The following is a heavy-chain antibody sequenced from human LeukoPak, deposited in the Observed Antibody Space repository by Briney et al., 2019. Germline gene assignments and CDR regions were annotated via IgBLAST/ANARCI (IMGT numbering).Heavy chain of an antibody. V-gene: IGHV3-23*01. CDR3: AKDGGLWVSAHWGDS. D-gene: IGHD7-27*01. CDR1: GFTFSSYT. CDR2: ITTGDCNT. Sequence: PGGSLRLACTAYGFTFSSYTMTWVRQAAGKGLKWVSTITTGDCNTYYADSVKGRFTVSRDDSKNTLYLQMNSLRAEDTAVYYCAKDGGLWVSAHWGDSWGRGTLVTVSS. J-gene: IGHJ4*02.